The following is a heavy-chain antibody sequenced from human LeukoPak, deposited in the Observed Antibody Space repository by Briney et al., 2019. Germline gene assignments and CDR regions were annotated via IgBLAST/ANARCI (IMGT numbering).Heavy chain of an antibody. CDR3: ATEGYASNWYPD. CDR2: ISHSGTT. D-gene: IGHD6-13*01. Sequence: SDTLSLTCTVSSGSISGSYWAWIRQPLGKGLESIGYISHSGTTNYNPSLESRVTISVDTSKNQFSLKLRSVTAADTAVYYCATEGYASNWYPDWGQGILVTVSS. CDR1: SGSISGSY. V-gene: IGHV4-59*01. J-gene: IGHJ4*02.